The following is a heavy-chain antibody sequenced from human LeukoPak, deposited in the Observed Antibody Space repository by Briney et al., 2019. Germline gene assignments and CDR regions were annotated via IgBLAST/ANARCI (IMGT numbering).Heavy chain of an antibody. V-gene: IGHV3-30*18. CDR3: AKVDTREDAFDI. D-gene: IGHD1-26*01. J-gene: IGHJ3*02. Sequence: GGSLRLSCAASGFTFSSYGTRWVRQAPGKGLEGVAVISYDGSNKYYADSVKGRFTISRDNSKNTLYLQMNSLRAEDTAVYYCAKVDTREDAFDIWGQGTMVTVSS. CDR1: GFTFSSYG. CDR2: ISYDGSNK.